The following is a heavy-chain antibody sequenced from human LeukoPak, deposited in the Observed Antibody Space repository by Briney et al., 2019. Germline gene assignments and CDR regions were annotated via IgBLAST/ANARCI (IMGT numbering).Heavy chain of an antibody. Sequence: GGSLRLSCAASGFTFSDYYMSWIRQAPGKGLEWVSYISTSGSTIHYADSVKGRFTISRDNAKNSLYLQMNSLRAEDTAVYYCARVVLLSYYYGSGSYYIDYWGQGTLVTVSS. CDR3: ARVVLLSYYYGSGSYYIDY. J-gene: IGHJ4*02. V-gene: IGHV3-11*01. CDR1: GFTFSDYY. D-gene: IGHD3-10*01. CDR2: ISTSGSTI.